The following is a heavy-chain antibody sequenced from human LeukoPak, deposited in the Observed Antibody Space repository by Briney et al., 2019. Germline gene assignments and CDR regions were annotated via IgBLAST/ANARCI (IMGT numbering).Heavy chain of an antibody. CDR3: ARADGVVRGYYLDY. CDR1: GASISSGGYY. Sequence: PSQTLSLTCTVSGASISSGGYYWSWIRQHPGKGLEWIGYIYHGGSTYYNPSLKSRITISVDTSKNQFSLELSSVTAADTAVYYCARADGVVRGYYLDYWGQGIMVTVSS. V-gene: IGHV4-31*03. J-gene: IGHJ4*02. D-gene: IGHD2-8*01. CDR2: IYHGGST.